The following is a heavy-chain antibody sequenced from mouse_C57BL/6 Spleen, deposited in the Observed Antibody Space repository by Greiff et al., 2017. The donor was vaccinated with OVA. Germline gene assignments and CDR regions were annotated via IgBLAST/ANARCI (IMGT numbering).Heavy chain of an antibody. CDR2: IAPETGGT. CDR3: TRHLPPDFDY. V-gene: IGHV1-15*01. CDR1: GYTFTDYE. J-gene: IGHJ2*01. D-gene: IGHD6-1*01. Sequence: VQLQQSGAELVRPGASVTLSCKASGYTFTDYEMHWVKQTPVHGLEWIGAIAPETGGTAYNQKFKVKAILTADKSSSTAYMELRSLTSEDSAVYYCTRHLPPDFDYWGQGTTLTVSS.